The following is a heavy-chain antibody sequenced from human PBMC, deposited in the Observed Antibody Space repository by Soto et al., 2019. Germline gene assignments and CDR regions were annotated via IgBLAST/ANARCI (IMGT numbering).Heavy chain of an antibody. D-gene: IGHD3-22*01. J-gene: IGHJ6*02. V-gene: IGHV3-53*05. CDR3: ARDTSSLYYYDSSGYYGMDV. Sequence: PGGSLRLSCAASGFTVSSNYMSWVRQAPGKGLEWVSVIYSGGSTYYADSVKGRFTISRDNSKNTLYLQMNSLRAEDTAVYYCARDTSSLYYYDSSGYYGMDVWGQGTTVTVSS. CDR2: IYSGGST. CDR1: GFTVSSNY.